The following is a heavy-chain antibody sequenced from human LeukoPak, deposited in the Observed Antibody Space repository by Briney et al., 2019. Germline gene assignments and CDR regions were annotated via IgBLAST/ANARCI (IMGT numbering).Heavy chain of an antibody. V-gene: IGHV3-64*01. CDR1: GFTFSRYA. CDR3: AKYYYDSSGYYIFFDY. J-gene: IGHJ4*02. D-gene: IGHD3-22*01. CDR2: ISPNGVST. Sequence: GGSLRLSCAVSGFTFSRYAMHWVRQAPGKGLEYVSAISPNGVSTYYAHSVQGRFTISRDNSKNTLYLQMNSLRAEDTAVYYCAKYYYDSSGYYIFFDYWGQGTLVTVSS.